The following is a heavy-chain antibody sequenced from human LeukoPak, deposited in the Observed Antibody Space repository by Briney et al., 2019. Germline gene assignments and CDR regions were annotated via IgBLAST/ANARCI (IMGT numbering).Heavy chain of an antibody. CDR2: ISSSGSTI. V-gene: IGHV3-48*03. Sequence: GGSLRLSCAASGFTFSSYEMNWVRQAPGKGLEWVSYISSSGSTIYYADSVKGRFTISRDNAKNSLYLQMNSLRAEDTAVYYCARGGTMVRGVIITNYYFDYWGQGTLVTVSS. J-gene: IGHJ4*02. D-gene: IGHD3-10*01. CDR1: GFTFSSYE. CDR3: ARGGTMVRGVIITNYYFDY.